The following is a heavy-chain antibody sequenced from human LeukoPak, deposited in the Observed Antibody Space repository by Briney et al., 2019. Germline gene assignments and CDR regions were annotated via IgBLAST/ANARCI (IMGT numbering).Heavy chain of an antibody. CDR1: GGSISSYY. D-gene: IGHD6-6*01. CDR3: ASGPFGYSSSSDY. Sequence: PSETLSLTCTVSGGSISSYYRSWIRQPPGKGLEWIGYIYYSGSTNYNPSLKSRVTISVDKSKKQFSLKLSSVTAADTAVYYCASGPFGYSSSSDYWGQGTLVTVSS. V-gene: IGHV4-59*01. J-gene: IGHJ4*02. CDR2: IYYSGST.